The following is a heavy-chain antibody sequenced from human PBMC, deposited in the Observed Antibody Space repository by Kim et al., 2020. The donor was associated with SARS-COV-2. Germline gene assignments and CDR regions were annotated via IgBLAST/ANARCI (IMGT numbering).Heavy chain of an antibody. D-gene: IGHD2-2*01. CDR2: INHSGST. CDR1: GGSFSGYY. J-gene: IGHJ4*02. CDR3: ARGRKWGYCSSTSCLFYFDY. V-gene: IGHV4-34*01. Sequence: SETLSLTCAVYGGSFSGYYWSWIRQPPGKGLEWIGEINHSGSTNYNPSLKSRVTISVDTSKNQFSLKLSSVTAADTAVYYCARGRKWGYCSSTSCLFYFDYWGQGTLLTVSS.